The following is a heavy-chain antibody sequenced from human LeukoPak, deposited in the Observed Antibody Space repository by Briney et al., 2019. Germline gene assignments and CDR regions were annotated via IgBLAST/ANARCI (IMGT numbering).Heavy chain of an antibody. D-gene: IGHD4/OR15-4a*01. V-gene: IGHV3-7*01. CDR1: GFTFSNYW. CDR3: ARDDYGGTRY. CDR2: IKPDGSEK. Sequence: PGGSLRLSCAASGFTFSNYWMSWVRQAPGKGLEWVANIKPDGSEKYYVDSVMGRFTISRDNAKNSLYLQMNSLRAEDTAVYYCARDDYGGTRYWGQGTLVTVSS. J-gene: IGHJ4*02.